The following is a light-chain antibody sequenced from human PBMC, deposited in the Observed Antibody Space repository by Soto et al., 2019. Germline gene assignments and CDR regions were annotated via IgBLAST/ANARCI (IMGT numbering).Light chain of an antibody. V-gene: IGKV3-15*01. J-gene: IGKJ1*01. CDR2: GAS. Sequence: EIVLTQSPATLSLSPGERATLSFGASQSVSSNLAWYQQKPGQAPRLLIYGASTRATGIPARFSGSGSGTEFTLTITSLQSEDFAVYYCQHYNNWPAWTFGQGTKVDIK. CDR1: QSVSSN. CDR3: QHYNNWPAWT.